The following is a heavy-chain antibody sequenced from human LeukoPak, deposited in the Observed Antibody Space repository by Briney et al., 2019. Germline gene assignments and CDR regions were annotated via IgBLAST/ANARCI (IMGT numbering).Heavy chain of an antibody. J-gene: IGHJ2*01. Sequence: SETLSLTCAVYGGTFRGCYWSGIGQPPGGGREWIGEIHYTGATNYKQSLNRRVTIHGDPYKHQAPLRLTAATAADTAVYYCARGITGPYYFDLWGRGTLVTVSS. CDR2: IHYTGAT. CDR3: ARGITGPYYFDL. V-gene: IGHV4-34*01. CDR1: GGTFRGCY. D-gene: IGHD3-10*01.